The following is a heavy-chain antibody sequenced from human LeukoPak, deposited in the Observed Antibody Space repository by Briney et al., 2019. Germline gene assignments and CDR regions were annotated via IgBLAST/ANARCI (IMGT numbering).Heavy chain of an antibody. D-gene: IGHD1/OR15-1a*01. V-gene: IGHV4-4*07. CDR3: AREGGTPGLHNEFDP. CDR1: GGSISNYY. J-gene: IGHJ5*02. CDR2: IYTSWST. Sequence: SEPLPLPCTVYGGSISNYYWTWIRQPAGEGLEGIGYIYTSWSTDFNPTLNSRVPMSVDTSKNQFSLELSSVTADDTGVYYWAREGGTPGLHNEFDPWGQGTLVTVSS.